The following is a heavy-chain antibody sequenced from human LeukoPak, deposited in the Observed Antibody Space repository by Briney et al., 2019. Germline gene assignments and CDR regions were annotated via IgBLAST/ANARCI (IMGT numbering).Heavy chain of an antibody. CDR2: INHNGNLT. Sequence: LQLVPSINHNGNLTYYLHSGKGRFTIYRDNAKNSLYLQMSILRAEDTAVYFCAMGRGLDVWGQGATVTVSS. J-gene: IGHJ6*02. CDR3: AMGRGLDV. D-gene: IGHD3-16*01. V-gene: IGHV3-7*03.